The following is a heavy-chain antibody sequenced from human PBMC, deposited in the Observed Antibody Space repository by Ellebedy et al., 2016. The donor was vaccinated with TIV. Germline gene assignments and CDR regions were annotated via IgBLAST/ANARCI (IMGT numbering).Heavy chain of an antibody. CDR3: ARDPALPRGRFDT. V-gene: IGHV4-39*07. CDR2: IYYSGSA. J-gene: IGHJ5*02. CDR1: GGSISNSDYY. Sequence: MPGGSLRLSCTVSGGSISNSDYYWNWTRQPPGKGLEWIGSIYYSGSAYYNPSLKSRVTVSVDTSKNQFSLNLNSVTAADTAVYYCARDPALPRGRFDTWGQGTLVTVSS.